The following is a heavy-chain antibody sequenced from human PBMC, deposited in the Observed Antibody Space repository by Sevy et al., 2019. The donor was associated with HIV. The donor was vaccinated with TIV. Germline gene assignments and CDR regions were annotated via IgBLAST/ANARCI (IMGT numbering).Heavy chain of an antibody. CDR3: ARNLAMFGVQNGLDV. J-gene: IGHJ6*02. CDR1: GYMFTDFY. CDR2: INPDNGDT. D-gene: IGHD3-3*01. Sequence: ASVKVSCKSTGYMFTDFYINWVRLAPGQGLEWVGWINPDNGDTDYGQKFQGRVTMTRDTSLSSAYMELSSLRSDDTAIYYCARNLAMFGVQNGLDVWGQGTSVTVSS. V-gene: IGHV1-2*02.